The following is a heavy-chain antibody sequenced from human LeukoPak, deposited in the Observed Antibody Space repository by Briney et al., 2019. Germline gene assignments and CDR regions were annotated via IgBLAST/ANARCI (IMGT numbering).Heavy chain of an antibody. CDR2: ISAYNGNT. V-gene: IGHV1-18*01. CDR1: DYTFTTYG. CDR3: ARALVATSPFDY. J-gene: IGHJ4*02. Sequence: ASVKVSCKASDYTFTTYGISWVRQAPGQGLEWMGWISAYNGNTNYAQNLQGRVTMTTDTSTSTAYMELRSLNSDDTAVYYCARALVATSPFDYWGQGTLVTVSS. D-gene: IGHD4-23*01.